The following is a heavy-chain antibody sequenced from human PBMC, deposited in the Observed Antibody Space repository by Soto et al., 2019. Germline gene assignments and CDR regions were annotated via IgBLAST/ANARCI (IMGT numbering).Heavy chain of an antibody. J-gene: IGHJ4*02. Sequence: SETLSLTCTVSGGSISSGDYYWSWIRQPPGKGLEWNGYIYYSGSTYYNPSLKSRVTISVDTSKNQFSLKLSSVTAADTAVYYCARWWFGEFFDYWGQGTLVTVSS. CDR1: GGSISSGDYY. CDR2: IYYSGST. CDR3: ARWWFGEFFDY. V-gene: IGHV4-30-4*01. D-gene: IGHD3-10*01.